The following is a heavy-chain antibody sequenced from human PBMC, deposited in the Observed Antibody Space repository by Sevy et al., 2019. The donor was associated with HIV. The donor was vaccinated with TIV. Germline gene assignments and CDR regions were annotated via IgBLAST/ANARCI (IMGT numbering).Heavy chain of an antibody. V-gene: IGHV3-23*01. CDR2: ISGSGGST. CDR1: GFTFSSYA. Sequence: GGSLRLSCAASGFTFSSYAMSWVRQAPGKGLEWVSAISGSGGSTYYADSVKGRFTISRDNSKNTLYLQMNSLRAEDTAVYYCAKSPLGGCSSTSCYLDVWGQGTLVTVSS. J-gene: IGHJ4*02. D-gene: IGHD2-2*01. CDR3: AKSPLGGCSSTSCYLDV.